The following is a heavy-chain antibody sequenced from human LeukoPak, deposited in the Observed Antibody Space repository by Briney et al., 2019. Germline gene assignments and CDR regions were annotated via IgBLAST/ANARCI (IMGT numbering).Heavy chain of an antibody. V-gene: IGHV1-18*01. D-gene: IGHD3-22*01. CDR3: ARSDYYDSSGYFDY. CDR2: ISGYNGNT. Sequence: ASVKVSCKASGYTFTSYGISWVRQAPGQGLEWMGWISGYNGNTNYAQKLQGRVTMTTDTSTSTAYLELRSLRSDDTAVYYCARSDYYDSSGYFDYWAREPWSPSPQ. J-gene: IGHJ4*02. CDR1: GYTFTSYG.